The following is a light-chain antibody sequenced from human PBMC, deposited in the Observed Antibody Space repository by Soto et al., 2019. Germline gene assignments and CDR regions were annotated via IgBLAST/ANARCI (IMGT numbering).Light chain of an antibody. V-gene: IGLV2-14*01. CDR1: SSDVGGYNY. CDR3: SSYTSSSILYV. CDR2: DVG. J-gene: IGLJ1*01. Sequence: QSALTQPASVSGSPGQSITISCTGTSSDVGGYNYVSWYRQHPGKAPKLMIYDVGNRPSGVSNRFSGSKSGNTASLTISGLQAEDEADYYCSSYTSSSILYVFGTGTKVTVL.